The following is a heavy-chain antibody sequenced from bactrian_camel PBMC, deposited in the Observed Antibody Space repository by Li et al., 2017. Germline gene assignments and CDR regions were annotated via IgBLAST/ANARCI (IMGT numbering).Heavy chain of an antibody. V-gene: IGHV3S1*01. CDR1: GYTYNRNC. D-gene: IGHD1*01. J-gene: IGHJ4*01. CDR2: TATGSGNT. Sequence: HVQLVESGGGSVQAGGSLRLSCAASGYTYNRNCVAWFRQAPGKEREGGARTATGSGNTYYADSVKGRFTISKDNAKNIVYLQMDSLKPEDTGTYYCAADLYSCWMPSLTQSFPYWGQGTQVTVS. CDR3: AADLYSCWMPSLTQSFPY.